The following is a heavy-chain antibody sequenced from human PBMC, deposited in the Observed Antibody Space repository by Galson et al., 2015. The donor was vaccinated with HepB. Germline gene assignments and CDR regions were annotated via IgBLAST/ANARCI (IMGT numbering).Heavy chain of an antibody. CDR1: GFTFSNVW. CDR3: TTAQLSAYYYDTRGYYDYFDY. D-gene: IGHD3-22*01. J-gene: IGHJ4*02. V-gene: IGHV3-15*01. Sequence: SLRLSCAASGFTFSNVWMNWVRQAPGKGLEWVGRIRSNTDGETTDFAAPVRGRFTISRDDSKNTLYLQMNSLKIEDTAVYYCTTAQLSAYYYDTRGYYDYFDYWGQGTLATVSS. CDR2: IRSNTDGETT.